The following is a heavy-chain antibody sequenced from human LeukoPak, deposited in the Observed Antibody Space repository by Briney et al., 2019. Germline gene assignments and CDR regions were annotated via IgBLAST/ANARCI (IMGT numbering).Heavy chain of an antibody. D-gene: IGHD2-15*01. CDR1: GGTFSSYA. CDR2: IIPIFGTA. Sequence: SVTVSCKASGGTFSSYAISWVRQAPGQGPEWMGGIIPIFGTANYAQKFQGRVTITADESTSTAYMELSSLRSEDTAVYYCARGGYCSGGSCYSFDYWGQGTLVTVSS. J-gene: IGHJ4*02. V-gene: IGHV1-69*13. CDR3: ARGGYCSGGSCYSFDY.